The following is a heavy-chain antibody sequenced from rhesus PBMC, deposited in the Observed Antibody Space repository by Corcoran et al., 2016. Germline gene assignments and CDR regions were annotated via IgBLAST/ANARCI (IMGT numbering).Heavy chain of an antibody. Sequence: QVQLPESGPGLVTPSETLSLTCAVSGGSISGRFDWSWIRQPPGKGVEWIGYCYCSSGSTNYNPSLKNRVPISKDTSKNQFSLKLSSVTAADTAVYYCARLSGSGCYFDYWGQGVLVTVSS. J-gene: IGHJ4*01. CDR2: CYCSSGST. V-gene: IGHV4-76*01. D-gene: IGHD2-21*01. CDR3: ARLSGSGCYFDY. CDR1: GGSISGRFD.